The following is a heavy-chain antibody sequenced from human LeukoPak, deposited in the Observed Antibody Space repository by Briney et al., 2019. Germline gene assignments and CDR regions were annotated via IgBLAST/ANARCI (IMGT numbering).Heavy chain of an antibody. D-gene: IGHD4-11*01. CDR2: INYSGRT. V-gene: IGHV4-38-2*01. J-gene: IGHJ4*02. CDR3: ARAEINDYNRY. Sequence: PSETLSLTRSVSGYSIRSGYQWGWIRQAPGKGLEWIGSINYSGRTYDNPSLKSRVTISIDTSKNQIFLKLRSTTAADTAHYYCARAEINDYNRYWGQGILVIVSS. CDR1: GYSIRSGYQ.